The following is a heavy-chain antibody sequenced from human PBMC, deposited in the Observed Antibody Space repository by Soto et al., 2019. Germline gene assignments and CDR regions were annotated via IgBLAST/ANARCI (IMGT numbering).Heavy chain of an antibody. J-gene: IGHJ5*02. CDR1: GFTFSSYA. V-gene: IGHV3-30-3*01. D-gene: IGHD2-15*01. Sequence: GGSLRLSCAASGFTFSSYAMHWVRQAPGKGLEWVAVISYDGSNKYYADSVKGRFTISRDNSKNTLYLQMNSLRAEDTAVYYCARDVPPYSMTHYRFDPWGQGTLVTVSS. CDR2: ISYDGSNK. CDR3: ARDVPPYSMTHYRFDP.